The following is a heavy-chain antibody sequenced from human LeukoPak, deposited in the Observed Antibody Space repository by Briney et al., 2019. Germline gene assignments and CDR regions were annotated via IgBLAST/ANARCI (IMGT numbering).Heavy chain of an antibody. V-gene: IGHV3-74*01. Sequence: TGGSLRLSCAASGFTFSTYWMHWVRQAPGGGLVWLSLITGDGSSTSYVDSVKGRFTISRDNAKNSLYLQMNSLRDEDTAVYYCGLRIDYWGQGMLVTVSS. J-gene: IGHJ4*02. CDR3: GLRIDY. CDR2: ITGDGSST. D-gene: IGHD5/OR15-5a*01. CDR1: GFTFSTYW.